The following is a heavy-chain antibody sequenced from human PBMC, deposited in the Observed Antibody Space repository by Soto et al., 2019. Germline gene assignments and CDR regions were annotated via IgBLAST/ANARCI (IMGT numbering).Heavy chain of an antibody. CDR3: ANAPIANYDSWSGYYPALDY. V-gene: IGHV3-23*01. D-gene: IGHD3-3*01. Sequence: GGSLRLSCAASGFTFSSYAMSWVRQAPEKGLEWVSAISGSGGGTYYADSVKGRFTISRDNSKNTLYLQMNSLRAEDTAVYYCANAPIANYDSWSGYYPALDYWGQGTLVTVSS. CDR2: ISGSGGGT. J-gene: IGHJ4*02. CDR1: GFTFSSYA.